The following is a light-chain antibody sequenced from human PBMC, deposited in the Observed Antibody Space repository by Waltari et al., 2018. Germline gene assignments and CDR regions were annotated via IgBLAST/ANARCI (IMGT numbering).Light chain of an antibody. J-gene: IGLJ1*01. Sequence: QSALTQPASVSGSPGQSITISCAGTSSDVGGYNYVSWYQQHPVKAPRLIFYDVSNRPSGVSNHFSGSKSGNSASLTISGLQAEDEADYYCTSYTTSDSYVFGTGTKVTVL. V-gene: IGLV2-14*03. CDR2: DVS. CDR1: SSDVGGYNY. CDR3: TSYTTSDSYV.